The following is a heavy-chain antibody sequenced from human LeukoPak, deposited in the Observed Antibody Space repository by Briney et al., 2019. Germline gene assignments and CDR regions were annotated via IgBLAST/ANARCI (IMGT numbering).Heavy chain of an antibody. V-gene: IGHV1-8*01. J-gene: IGHJ6*02. CDR2: MNPNSGNT. CDR3: ARGDYYYYGMDV. CDR1: GYTFTSYD. Sequence: GASVKVSCKASGYTFTSYDINWVRQATGQGLEWMGWMNPNSGNTGYAQKFQGRVTMTRNTSISTAYMELSSLRSEDTAVYYCARGDYYYYGMDVWGQGTLVTVSS.